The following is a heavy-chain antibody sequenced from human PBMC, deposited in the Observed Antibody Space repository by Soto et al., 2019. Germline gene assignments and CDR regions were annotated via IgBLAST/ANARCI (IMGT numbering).Heavy chain of an antibody. Sequence: SETLSLTCTVSGGSISSGGYYWSWIRQHPGKGLEWIGYIYYSGSTYYNPSLKSRVTISVDTSKNQFSLKLSSVTAADTAVYYCARNGVPTEPCDLWGRGTLVNVSS. V-gene: IGHV4-31*03. CDR3: ARNGVPTEPCDL. CDR1: GGSISSGGYY. D-gene: IGHD4-17*01. CDR2: IYYSGST. J-gene: IGHJ2*01.